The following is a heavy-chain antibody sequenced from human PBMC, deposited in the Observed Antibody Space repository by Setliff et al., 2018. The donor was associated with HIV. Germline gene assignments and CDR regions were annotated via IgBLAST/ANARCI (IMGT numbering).Heavy chain of an antibody. D-gene: IGHD3-22*01. V-gene: IGHV4-31*03. CDR1: SGSISSGTYY. CDR3: ARASYSYDSTGY. Sequence: SETLSLTCTVSSGSISSGTYYWSWIRQYPGKGLEWIGYIDYSGSAFYNPSLKSRITISRDTSKNQFSLKMNSVTAADTAVYYCARASYSYDSTGYWGQGTLVTVSS. CDR2: IDYSGSA. J-gene: IGHJ4*02.